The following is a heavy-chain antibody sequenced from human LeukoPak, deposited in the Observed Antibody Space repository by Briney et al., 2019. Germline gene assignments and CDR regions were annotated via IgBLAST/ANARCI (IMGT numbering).Heavy chain of an antibody. J-gene: IGHJ4*02. D-gene: IGHD5-12*01. Sequence: GGSLRLSCAASGFTVSSNYMSWVRQAPGKGLEGVSVTYSSGSTYYAGSVKGRFTISRNNSKNTLDLQMNSMRAEDTAVSYCARAVYTGRDYLDYWGQGTLVTVSS. CDR1: GFTVSSNY. V-gene: IGHV3-53*01. CDR3: ARAVYTGRDYLDY. CDR2: TYSSGST.